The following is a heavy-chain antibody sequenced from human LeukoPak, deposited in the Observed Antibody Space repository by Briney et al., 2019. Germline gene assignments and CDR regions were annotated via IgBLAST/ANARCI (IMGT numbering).Heavy chain of an antibody. CDR1: GFTVSSNY. J-gene: IGHJ4*02. CDR2: IYSGGST. V-gene: IGHV3-66*01. D-gene: IGHD5-12*01. Sequence: GGSLRLSCAASGFTVSSNYMSWVRQAPGKGLEWVSVIYSGGSTYYADSVRGRFLISRDNSKNTLYLQMNNLRAEDTAVYYCACIDYHNYWGQGTLVTVSS. CDR3: ACIDYHNY.